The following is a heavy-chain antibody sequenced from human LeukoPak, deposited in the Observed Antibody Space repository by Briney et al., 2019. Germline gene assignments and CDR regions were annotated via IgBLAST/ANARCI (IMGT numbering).Heavy chain of an antibody. CDR2: INHSGST. CDR1: GGSFSGYY. J-gene: IGHJ6*03. V-gene: IGHV4-34*01. CDR3: ARSSYYDVWSGYLYYYYMDV. D-gene: IGHD3-3*01. Sequence: SENLSLTCAVYGGSFSGYYWSWIRQPPGKGLEWIWEINHSGSTNYNPSLKSRVTISVDTSKNQFSLKLSSVTAADTAVYYCARSSYYDVWSGYLYYYYMDVWGKGTTVTVSS.